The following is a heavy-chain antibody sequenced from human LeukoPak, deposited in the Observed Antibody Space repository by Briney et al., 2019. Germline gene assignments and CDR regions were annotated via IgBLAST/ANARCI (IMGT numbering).Heavy chain of an antibody. CDR2: IIPIFGTA. CDR3: ARGPYDYVWGSYRLFDY. D-gene: IGHD3-16*02. J-gene: IGHJ4*02. V-gene: IGHV1-69*05. Sequence: SVKVSCKASGGAFSSYAISWVRQAPGQGLEWMGRIIPIFGTANYAQKFQGRVTITTDESTSTAYMELSSLRSEDTAVYYCARGPYDYVWGSYRLFDYWGQGTLVTVSS. CDR1: GGAFSSYA.